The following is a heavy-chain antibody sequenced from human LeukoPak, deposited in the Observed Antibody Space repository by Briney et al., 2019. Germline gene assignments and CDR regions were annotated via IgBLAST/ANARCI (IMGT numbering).Heavy chain of an antibody. Sequence: GGSLRLSCAASGFTFSSYWMSWVRQAPGKGLEWVANIKQDGSEKCYVDSVKGRFTISRDNAKNSLYLQMNSLRAEDTAVYYCAREYYYDSSGYSLPCDYGGRGTLVTVSS. CDR2: IKQDGSEK. V-gene: IGHV3-7*01. D-gene: IGHD3-22*01. CDR3: AREYYYDSSGYSLPCDY. CDR1: GFTFSSYW. J-gene: IGHJ4*02.